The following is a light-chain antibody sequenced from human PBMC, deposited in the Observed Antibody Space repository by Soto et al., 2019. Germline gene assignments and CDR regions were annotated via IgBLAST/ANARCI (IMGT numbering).Light chain of an antibody. Sequence: EIVLTQSPGTMSLSPGERATLSCRASQTVTRSYLAWYQQKPGQAPRLLIYGASIRATGIPDRFSGSGSGTDFTLTISRLEPEDFAVYYCQQYGTSPRTFGQGTKVEIK. CDR3: QQYGTSPRT. CDR2: GAS. J-gene: IGKJ1*01. V-gene: IGKV3-20*01. CDR1: QTVTRSY.